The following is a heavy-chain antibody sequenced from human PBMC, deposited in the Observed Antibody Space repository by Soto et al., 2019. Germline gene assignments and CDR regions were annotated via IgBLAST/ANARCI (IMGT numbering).Heavy chain of an antibody. J-gene: IGHJ4*02. CDR1: GFSFSNAW. D-gene: IGHD2-15*01. CDR3: TTLTVMLVHFDY. CDR2: IKTKADGATT. V-gene: IGHV3-15*07. Sequence: EGQLVESGGGLVKPGGSLRLSCAASGFSFSNAWMNWVRQAPGKGLEWVGRIKTKADGATTDYAALVKGRFFISRDDSTNTMYLQMNSLKTDDTAVYYCTTLTVMLVHFDYWGQGTLVTVSS.